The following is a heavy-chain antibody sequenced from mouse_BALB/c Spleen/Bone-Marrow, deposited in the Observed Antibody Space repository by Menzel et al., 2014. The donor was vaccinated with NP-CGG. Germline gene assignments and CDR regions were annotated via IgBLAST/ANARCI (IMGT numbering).Heavy chain of an antibody. J-gene: IGHJ4*01. Sequence: EVKLMESGPELVKPGTSVKISCKASGYTFTDYNMHWVKQSHGKSLEWIGYIYPYNGGTGYNQKFKSKATLTVDNSSSPSHKELSRLPAETAADYYCARGDRYYVAMDYWSQGTPVTVSS. V-gene: IGHV1S29*02. CDR3: ARGDRYYVAMDY. CDR1: GYTFTDYN. D-gene: IGHD2-14*01. CDR2: IYPYNGGT.